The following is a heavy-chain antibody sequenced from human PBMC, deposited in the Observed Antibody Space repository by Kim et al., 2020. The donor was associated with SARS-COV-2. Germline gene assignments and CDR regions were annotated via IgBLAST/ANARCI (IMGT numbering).Heavy chain of an antibody. V-gene: IGHV3-23*03. CDR1: GFTFSSYA. CDR2: IYSDGTTK. J-gene: IGHJ4*02. Sequence: GGSLRLSCVASGFTFSSYAMSWLRQAPGKGPEWVSVIYSDGTTKFYVGSVMGRFTVSRDNSKDTLFLQMNNLRAEDTAVYFCAKDHFRSSGDFWGQGTLVTVSS. CDR3: AKDHFRSSGDF. D-gene: IGHD3-3*02.